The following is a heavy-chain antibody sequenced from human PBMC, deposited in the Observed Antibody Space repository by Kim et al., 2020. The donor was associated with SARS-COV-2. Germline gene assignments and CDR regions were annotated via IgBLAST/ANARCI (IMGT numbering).Heavy chain of an antibody. D-gene: IGHD2-2*01. CDR3: ARDRDIAGVPVVRGWFDP. Sequence: SETLSLTCAVSGGSISNNNWWTWVRQPPGKGLEWIGEIYHSGSTNYNPSLKSRVIISVDKSKNLFSLKLSSVTAADTAVYYCARDRDIAGVPVVRGWFDPWGQGTLVTVSS. J-gene: IGHJ5*02. CDR2: IYHSGST. V-gene: IGHV4-4*02. CDR1: GGSISNNNW.